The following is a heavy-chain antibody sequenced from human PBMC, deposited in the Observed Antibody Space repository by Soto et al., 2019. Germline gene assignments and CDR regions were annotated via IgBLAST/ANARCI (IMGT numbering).Heavy chain of an antibody. V-gene: IGHV3-23*01. CDR1: GFAFNTYA. D-gene: IGHD5-18*01. Sequence: EVQLLESGGDLVQPGGSLRLSCAASGFAFNTYAMTWVRQSPGKGLEWVSCITNSGGSTYFADSVKGRFTISRDNSKSTLYLQMRSLSAEDTAVYYCARGGPRDGYRDLDYWGPGTQVTVSS. J-gene: IGHJ4*02. CDR2: ITNSGGST. CDR3: ARGGPRDGYRDLDY.